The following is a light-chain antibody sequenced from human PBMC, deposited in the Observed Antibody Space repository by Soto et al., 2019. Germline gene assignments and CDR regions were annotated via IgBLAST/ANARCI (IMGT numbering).Light chain of an antibody. Sequence: EMVLTRSPGTLSSSPGERATLSCRASQSVSSTYLAWYQQKPGQAPRLLISAASNRATGIPDRFSGSGSGTDFALTISRLEPEDFAVYYCQQYGSSSWTFGQGTRVEI. CDR1: QSVSSTY. CDR2: AAS. J-gene: IGKJ1*01. V-gene: IGKV3-20*01. CDR3: QQYGSSSWT.